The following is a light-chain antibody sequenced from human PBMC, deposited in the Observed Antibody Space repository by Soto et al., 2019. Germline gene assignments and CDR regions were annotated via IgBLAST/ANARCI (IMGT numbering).Light chain of an antibody. J-gene: IGKJ2*01. CDR3: QQANSFPRT. V-gene: IGKV1-12*01. CDR2: SAS. Sequence: DLQLTQSPSSVSASVGDRATITCRASQGIGTSLGWYQQRPGKAPNLLIYSASSLYSRAPSRFSGSGSGTDFTLTISSLQPEDSATYYCQQANSFPRTFGQGTKLEIK. CDR1: QGIGTS.